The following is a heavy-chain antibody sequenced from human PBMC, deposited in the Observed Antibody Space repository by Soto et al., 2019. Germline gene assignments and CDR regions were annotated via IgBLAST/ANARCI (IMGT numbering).Heavy chain of an antibody. V-gene: IGHV3-23*01. Sequence: GGSLRLSCAASGFNFRSTAMSWVRQAPGKGLEWVSLFSGDGVNTYYADSVKGRFTISRDISKNTVYLQLDSLRAEDTAVYYCVKRGYASRFALYYFDEWGQGTLVTVSS. D-gene: IGHD2-2*01. CDR1: GFNFRSTA. CDR3: VKRGYASRFALYYFDE. CDR2: FSGDGVNT. J-gene: IGHJ4*02.